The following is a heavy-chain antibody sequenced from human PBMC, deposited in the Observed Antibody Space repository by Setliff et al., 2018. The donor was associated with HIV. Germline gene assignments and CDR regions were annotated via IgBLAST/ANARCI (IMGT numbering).Heavy chain of an antibody. Sequence: ASVKVSCKASGYTFTNSDINWVRQDTGQGREWMGWMNPNSGNTGYAQKFQGRVIMTRDTSITTAYMELGSLRSDDTAVYYCSRGAWYTSGWYSSGYMDVWGKGTKVTVSS. D-gene: IGHD6-19*01. CDR3: SRGAWYTSGWYSSGYMDV. CDR1: GYTFTNSD. V-gene: IGHV1-8*02. J-gene: IGHJ6*03. CDR2: MNPNSGNT.